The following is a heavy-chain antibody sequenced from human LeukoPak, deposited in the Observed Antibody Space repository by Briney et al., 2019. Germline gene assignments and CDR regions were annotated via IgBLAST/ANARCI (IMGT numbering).Heavy chain of an antibody. CDR2: INWNGGST. D-gene: IGHD3-3*01. Sequence: PGGSLRLSCAASGFTFDDYGMSWVRHAPGKGLEWVSGINWNGGSTGYADSVKGRFTISRDNAKNSLSLQMNSLRVEDTALYYCARGGISIFGVVIYMDVWGKGTTVTVSS. CDR1: GFTFDDYG. V-gene: IGHV3-20*04. CDR3: ARGGISIFGVVIYMDV. J-gene: IGHJ6*03.